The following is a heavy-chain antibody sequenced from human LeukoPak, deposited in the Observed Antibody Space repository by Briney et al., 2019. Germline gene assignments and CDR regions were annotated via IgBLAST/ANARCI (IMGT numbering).Heavy chain of an antibody. V-gene: IGHV4-38-2*02. CDR1: GYSISSGYY. D-gene: IGHD2-21*01. CDR2: IYHSVST. Sequence: SETLSLTCTVSGYSISSGYYWGWIRQPPGKGLGWIGSIYHSVSTYYNPSLKSRVTISVDTSKNQFSLKLSSVTAADTAVYYCARADIVVVMYWGQGTLVTVSS. CDR3: ARADIVVVMY. J-gene: IGHJ4*02.